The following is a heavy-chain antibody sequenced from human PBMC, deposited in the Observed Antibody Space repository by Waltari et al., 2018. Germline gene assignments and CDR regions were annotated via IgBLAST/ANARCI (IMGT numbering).Heavy chain of an antibody. CDR3: VRAGQLSADALDL. J-gene: IGHJ3*01. CDR2: IHTSGSP. CDR1: GASINSGHFY. Sequence: QVQLQESGPRLVRPTQTLSLTCSVSGASINSGHFYWTWIRQPPGKGLEWIGHIHTSGSPHYNPSLKSRLSIPADTSRNQISLRLTSVTAADTAVYYCVRAGQLSADALDLWGQGTVVSVSS. V-gene: IGHV4-30-4*08. D-gene: IGHD1-1*01.